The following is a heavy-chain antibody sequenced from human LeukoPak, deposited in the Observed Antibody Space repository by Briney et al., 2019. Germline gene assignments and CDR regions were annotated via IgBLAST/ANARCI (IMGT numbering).Heavy chain of an antibody. Sequence: PGRSLRLSCAASGFTFDDYAMHWVRQAPGKGLEWVSGISWNSGSIGYADSVMGRFTISRDNAKNSLYLQMNSLRAEDTALYYCARGSYFDYWGQGTLVTVSS. CDR2: ISWNSGSI. D-gene: IGHD3-16*01. J-gene: IGHJ4*02. V-gene: IGHV3-9*01. CDR3: ARGSYFDY. CDR1: GFTFDDYA.